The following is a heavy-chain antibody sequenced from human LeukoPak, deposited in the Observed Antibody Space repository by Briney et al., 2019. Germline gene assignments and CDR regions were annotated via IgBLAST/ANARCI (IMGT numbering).Heavy chain of an antibody. J-gene: IGHJ5*02. D-gene: IGHD6-13*01. CDR2: IYYSGST. Sequence: NSSETLSLTCTVSGGSISSYYWSWIRQPPGKGLEWIGYIYYSGSTNYNPSLKSRVTISVDTSKNQFSLKLSSVTAADTAVYYCARAGDGYSSSWQAVWFDPWGQGTLVTVSS. CDR3: ARAGDGYSSSWQAVWFDP. CDR1: GGSISSYY. V-gene: IGHV4-59*01.